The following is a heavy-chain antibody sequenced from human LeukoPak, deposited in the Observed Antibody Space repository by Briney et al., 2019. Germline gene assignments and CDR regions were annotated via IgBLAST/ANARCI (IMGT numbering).Heavy chain of an antibody. Sequence: PSETLSLTCTVSGGSISSSDYDWGWIRQPPGKGLEWIGAIYYSGSAYYSPSLKSRVTISVDTSKNQFSLKLSSVTAADAAVYYCARHLYSESYYFWGQGTLVTVSS. CDR3: ARHLYSESYYF. V-gene: IGHV4-39*01. D-gene: IGHD1-26*01. J-gene: IGHJ4*02. CDR2: IYYSGSA. CDR1: GGSISSSDYD.